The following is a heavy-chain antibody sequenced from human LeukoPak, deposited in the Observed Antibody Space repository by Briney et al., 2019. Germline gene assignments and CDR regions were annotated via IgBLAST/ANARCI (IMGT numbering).Heavy chain of an antibody. CDR2: YSGST. D-gene: IGHD6-13*01. Sequence: SETLSLTCTVSGGSISSSSYYWAWIRQPPGKGLEYIGSYSGSTYNNPSLKSRVTISVDTSKNQFSLKLSSVTAADTAVYYCARRRAAAGTSYFDCWGQGTLVTVSS. CDR1: GGSISSSSYY. CDR3: ARRRAAAGTSYFDC. V-gene: IGHV4-39*07. J-gene: IGHJ4*02.